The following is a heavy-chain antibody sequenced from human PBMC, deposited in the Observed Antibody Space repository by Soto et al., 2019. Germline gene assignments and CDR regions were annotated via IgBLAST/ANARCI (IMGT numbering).Heavy chain of an antibody. CDR3: ARHSGIAPAVWYFDL. V-gene: IGHV4-59*08. CDR1: GGSVTSHY. D-gene: IGHD6-25*01. J-gene: IGHJ2*01. Sequence: QVQLQESGPGLVRPWETLSLTCTVSGGSVTSHYWSWIRQPPGRGLEWIGCIYYSGITDSNPSLKSRVTMSLDTSKNQLSLRLSSVTAADTAVYYCARHSGIAPAVWYFDLWGRGTLVTVSS. CDR2: IYYSGIT.